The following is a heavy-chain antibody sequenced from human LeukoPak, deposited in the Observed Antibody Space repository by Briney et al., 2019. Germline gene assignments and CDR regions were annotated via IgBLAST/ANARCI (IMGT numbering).Heavy chain of an antibody. D-gene: IGHD1-26*01. CDR2: ISAYNGNT. V-gene: IGHV1-18*01. Sequence: SVKVSCKASGSTFTSYGISWVRQAPGQGLEWMGWISAYNGNTNYAQHLKGRVTMTTDTSTTTPYMELTSLTSDDTALYSVARRIVGASGSDYWGQGTLVTVSS. CDR1: GSTFTSYG. CDR3: ARRIVGASGSDY. J-gene: IGHJ4*02.